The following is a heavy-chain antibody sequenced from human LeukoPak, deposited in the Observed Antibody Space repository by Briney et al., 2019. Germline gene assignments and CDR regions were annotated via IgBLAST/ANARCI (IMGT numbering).Heavy chain of an antibody. Sequence: GGSLRLSCAASGFTFDDYAMHWVRQAPGKGLEWVSGISWNSGSIGYADSVKGRFTISRDNAKNSLYLQMNSLRAEDTALYYCAKAPRVAVTTFDYWGQGTLVTVSS. J-gene: IGHJ4*02. CDR2: ISWNSGSI. V-gene: IGHV3-9*01. CDR3: AKAPRVAVTTFDY. D-gene: IGHD2-21*02. CDR1: GFTFDDYA.